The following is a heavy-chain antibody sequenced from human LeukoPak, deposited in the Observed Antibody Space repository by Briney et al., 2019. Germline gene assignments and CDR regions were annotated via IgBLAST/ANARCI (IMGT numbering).Heavy chain of an antibody. Sequence: GGSLRLSCAASGFTVSSNYMSWVRQAPGKGLEWVSVIYSGGSTYYADSVEGRFTISRDNSKNTLYLQMNSLRAEDTAVYYCARDGGKLWFGELLDGMDVWGQGTTVTVSS. J-gene: IGHJ6*02. V-gene: IGHV3-53*01. CDR3: ARDGGKLWFGELLDGMDV. CDR2: IYSGGST. D-gene: IGHD3-10*01. CDR1: GFTVSSNY.